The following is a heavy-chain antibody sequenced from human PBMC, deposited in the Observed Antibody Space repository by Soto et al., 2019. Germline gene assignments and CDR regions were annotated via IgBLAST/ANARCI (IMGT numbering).Heavy chain of an antibody. J-gene: IGHJ4*02. V-gene: IGHV4-38-2*02. CDR3: ARSTSGRNFDY. CDR2: IYHSGST. Sequence: SETLSLTCTVSSSPINSRHYWGWIRQTPGKGLEWVASIYHSGSTHYNPSLKSRATISVDTSNNQFSLRLSSVTAADTAIYYCARSTSGRNFDYWGQGTQVTVSS. CDR1: SSPINSRHY. D-gene: IGHD6-19*01.